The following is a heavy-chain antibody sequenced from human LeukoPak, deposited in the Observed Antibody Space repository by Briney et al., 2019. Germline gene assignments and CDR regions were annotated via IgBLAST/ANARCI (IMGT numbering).Heavy chain of an antibody. D-gene: IGHD3-10*01. J-gene: IGHJ5*02. CDR2: IYYSGTT. Sequence: SETLSLTCSVSGGSISSPNHDWAWLRQPPGQGLEWIGRIYYSGTTYYNLSLKSRVTLSVYTSQNQFSLKLSSVTAADPAIYFCARSLGPNTWVGNWFDPCGQGTLVTVSP. V-gene: IGHV4-39*01. CDR3: ARSLGPNTWVGNWFDP. CDR1: GGSISSPNHD.